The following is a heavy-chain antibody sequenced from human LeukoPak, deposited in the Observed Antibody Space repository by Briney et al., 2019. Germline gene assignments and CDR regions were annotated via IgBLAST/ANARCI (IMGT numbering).Heavy chain of an antibody. CDR3: ARGAAAGKVEWFDP. D-gene: IGHD6-13*01. J-gene: IGHJ5*02. Sequence: GGSLRLSCAASGFTFSSYAITWVRQAPGRGLEWVSTITGGGTGTYYAASVEGRFASSRDNSKNMLFLQMHSLSADDTAVYYCARGAAAGKVEWFDPWGQGTLVTVSS. CDR1: GFTFSSYA. V-gene: IGHV3-23*01. CDR2: ITGGGTGT.